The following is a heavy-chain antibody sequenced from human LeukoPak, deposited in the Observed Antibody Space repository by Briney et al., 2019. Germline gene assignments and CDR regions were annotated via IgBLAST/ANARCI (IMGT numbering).Heavy chain of an antibody. CDR3: ARDYYGSGSYYPNWFDP. J-gene: IGHJ5*02. Sequence: SETLSLTCTVSGGSLSSGDYYWSWIRQPPGKGLEWIGYIYYSGSTNYNPSLKSRVTISVDTSKNQFSLKLSSVTAADTAVYYCARDYYGSGSYYPNWFDPWGQGALVTVSS. V-gene: IGHV4-30-4*01. CDR2: IYYSGST. D-gene: IGHD3-10*01. CDR1: GGSLSSGDYY.